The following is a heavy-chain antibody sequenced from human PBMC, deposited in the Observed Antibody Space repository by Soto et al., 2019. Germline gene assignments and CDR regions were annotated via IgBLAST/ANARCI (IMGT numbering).Heavy chain of an antibody. CDR3: ARDPEYSYDYWGIYFDY. CDR2: IWYDGSNK. Sequence: QVQLVESGGGVVQPGRSLRLSCAASGFTFSSYGMHWVRQAPGKGLEWVAVIWYDGSNKYYADSVKGRFTISRDNSKNTLYLQMNSLRAEDTAVYYCARDPEYSYDYWGIYFDYWGQGTLVTVSS. J-gene: IGHJ4*02. V-gene: IGHV3-33*01. CDR1: GFTFSSYG. D-gene: IGHD5-18*01.